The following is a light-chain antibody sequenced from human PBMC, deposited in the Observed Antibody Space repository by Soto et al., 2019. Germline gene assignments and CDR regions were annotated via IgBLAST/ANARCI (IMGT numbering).Light chain of an antibody. V-gene: IGLV1-44*01. CDR2: SNN. J-gene: IGLJ2*01. CDR1: SSNIGSNS. Sequence: QSVLTQPPSASGTPGQRVTISCSGSSSNIGSNSVNWYQQLPGTAPKLLIYSNNQRPSGVPDRFSGSKSGTSASLTISGLQSEDEADYYCAVWDDSLKGPVFGGGTQLTVL. CDR3: AVWDDSLKGPV.